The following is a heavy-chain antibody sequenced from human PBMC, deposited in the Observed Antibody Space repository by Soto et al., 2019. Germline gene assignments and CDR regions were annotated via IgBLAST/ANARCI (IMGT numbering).Heavy chain of an antibody. Sequence: SETLSLTFTVTGGTIIGYYWTWIRQSAGGGLEWIGRIYSSGSTNYNPSLKSRVTISLDTSMNHFSLRLSSVTAADTAVYYCARGQRFSDWFDPWGQGTLVTVSS. CDR2: IYSSGST. V-gene: IGHV4-4*07. D-gene: IGHD3-3*01. CDR3: ARGQRFSDWFDP. J-gene: IGHJ5*02. CDR1: GGTIIGYY.